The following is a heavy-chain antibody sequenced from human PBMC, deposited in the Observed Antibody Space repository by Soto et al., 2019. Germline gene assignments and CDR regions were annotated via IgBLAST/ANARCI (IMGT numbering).Heavy chain of an antibody. CDR3: VRGNSGYGNFDY. CDR2: ISSDGRTT. J-gene: IGHJ4*02. V-gene: IGHV3-74*01. D-gene: IGHD5-12*01. CDR1: GFTLSGYW. Sequence: EVQLVESGGGLVQPGGSLRLSCAASGFTLSGYWMRWVRQVPGKGLVWVSRISSDGRTTNYADSVGGRFTISRDNAKNTLYVQMNSLRAEDTAVYYCVRGNSGYGNFDYWGQGTLFTVSS.